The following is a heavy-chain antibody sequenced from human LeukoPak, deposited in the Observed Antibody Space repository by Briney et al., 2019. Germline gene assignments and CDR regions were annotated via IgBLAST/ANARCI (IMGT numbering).Heavy chain of an antibody. V-gene: IGHV4-34*01. CDR1: GGSFSGYY. Sequence: SETLSLTCAVYGGSFSGYYWSWIRQPPGKGLEWIGGINHSGSTNYNPSLKSRVTISVDTSKNQFSLKLSSVTAADTAVYYCARAIEYNWNDGGWFDPWGQGTLVTVSS. J-gene: IGHJ5*02. D-gene: IGHD1-1*01. CDR3: ARAIEYNWNDGGWFDP. CDR2: INHSGST.